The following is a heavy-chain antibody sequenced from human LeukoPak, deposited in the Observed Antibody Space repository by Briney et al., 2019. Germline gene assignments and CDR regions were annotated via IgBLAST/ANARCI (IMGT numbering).Heavy chain of an antibody. Sequence: SETLSLTCTVSTGSISSQYWSWIRQPPGKGLEWVGYIYSSGITKYNPSLKSRVTISVGTSKKQFSLRLTSVTAADTAVYYCARDFFGILDYWGQGTVVTVSS. V-gene: IGHV4-59*11. CDR1: TGSISSQY. CDR3: ARDFFGILDY. D-gene: IGHD1-14*01. J-gene: IGHJ4*02. CDR2: IYSSGIT.